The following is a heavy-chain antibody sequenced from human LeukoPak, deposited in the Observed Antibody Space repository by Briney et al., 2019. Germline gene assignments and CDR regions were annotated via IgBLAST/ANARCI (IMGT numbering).Heavy chain of an antibody. Sequence: TSETLSLTCTVSGASISSGDFYWSWIRQPPGKGLEWIGYIYYDGSTYYNPSLKSRVTISVDMSKNQFSLTLSFVTAADTAMYYCARQANWFDSWGQGTLVTVSS. V-gene: IGHV4-30-4*01. CDR1: GASISSGDFY. CDR3: ARQANWFDS. CDR2: IYYDGST. J-gene: IGHJ5*01.